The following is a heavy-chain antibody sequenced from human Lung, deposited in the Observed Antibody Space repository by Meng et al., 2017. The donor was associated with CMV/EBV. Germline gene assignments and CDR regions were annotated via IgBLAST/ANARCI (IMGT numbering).Heavy chain of an antibody. V-gene: IGHV3-30*02. CDR3: AKIQDIVVVPAEGLNWLDP. CDR2: IRYDGSNK. CDR1: GFTFSSYG. D-gene: IGHD2-2*01. Sequence: GESLKISCAASGFTFSSYGMHWVRQAPGKGLEWVAFIRYDGSNKYYADSVKGRFTISRDNSKNTLYLQMNSLRAEDTAVYYCAKIQDIVVVPAEGLNWLDPXGQGXLVTVSS. J-gene: IGHJ5*02.